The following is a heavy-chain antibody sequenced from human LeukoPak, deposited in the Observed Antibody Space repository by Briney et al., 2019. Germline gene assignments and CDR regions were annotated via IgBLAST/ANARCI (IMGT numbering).Heavy chain of an antibody. CDR2: MNPNSGNT. D-gene: IGHD3-22*01. Sequence: GASVKVSCTASGYTFTSYDINWVRQATGQGLEWMGWMNPNSGNTGYAQKFQGRVTMTRNTSISTAYMELSSLRSEDTAVYYCARVVVQYSYYYYGMDVWGQGTTVTVSS. CDR3: ARVVVQYSYYYYGMDV. CDR1: GYTFTSYD. J-gene: IGHJ6*02. V-gene: IGHV1-8*01.